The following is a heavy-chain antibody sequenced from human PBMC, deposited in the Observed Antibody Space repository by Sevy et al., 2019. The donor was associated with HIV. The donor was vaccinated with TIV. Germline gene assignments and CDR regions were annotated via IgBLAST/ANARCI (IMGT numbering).Heavy chain of an antibody. CDR1: RFSFNGYS. CDR3: ARGTPAFCTGGVCFNWFDP. Sequence: GGSLRLSCAASRFSFNGYSMHWVRQAPGKGLEWVAFIRYDGSNKYYADSVKGRFTISRDDSKNTLYLQMNCLRAEDTALYYCARGTPAFCTGGVCFNWFDPWGQGTLVTV. CDR2: IRYDGSNK. J-gene: IGHJ5*02. V-gene: IGHV3-30*02. D-gene: IGHD2-8*02.